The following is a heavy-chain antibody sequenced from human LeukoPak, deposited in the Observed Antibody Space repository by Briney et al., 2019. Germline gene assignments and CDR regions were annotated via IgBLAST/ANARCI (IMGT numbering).Heavy chain of an antibody. V-gene: IGHV1-69*01. CDR1: GGTFSRYA. J-gene: IGHJ4*02. D-gene: IGHD3-22*01. CDR2: ITPIFGRA. Sequence: SVKVSCKASGGTFSRYAISWVRQAPGQGLEWMGGITPIFGRANYAQKFQGRVTITADESTRTAYMELRSLKSEDTAVYYCARDAAIYDSGAYYYLWWGQGTLVTVSS. CDR3: ARDAAIYDSGAYYYLW.